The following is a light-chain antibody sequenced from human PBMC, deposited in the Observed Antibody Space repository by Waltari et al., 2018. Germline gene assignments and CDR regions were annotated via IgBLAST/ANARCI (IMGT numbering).Light chain of an antibody. CDR3: QQRNSWPLT. CDR2: DAS. Sequence: EIVLTQSPATLSLSPGERATLSCRASQRVRNYLAWYQQKPGQAPRLLIYDASDRATGIPARFSGSGSGTDFTLTISSLEPEDFAVYYCQQRNSWPLTFGGGTKVEIK. V-gene: IGKV3-11*01. J-gene: IGKJ4*01. CDR1: QRVRNY.